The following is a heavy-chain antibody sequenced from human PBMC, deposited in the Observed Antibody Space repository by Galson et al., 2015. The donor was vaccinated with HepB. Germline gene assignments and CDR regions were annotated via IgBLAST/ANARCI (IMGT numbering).Heavy chain of an antibody. Sequence: SLRLSCAASGFTLSNYAMHWVRQAPGKGLEYVSAISGTGATYYANSVKGRFTISRDNSNNTLYLQMGSLRAEDMAVYYCARGWDYYSPPYHYYTMDVWGQGTTVTVSS. CDR1: GFTLSNYA. V-gene: IGHV3-64*01. CDR3: ARGWDYYSPPYHYYTMDV. J-gene: IGHJ6*02. D-gene: IGHD1-7*01. CDR2: ISGTGAT.